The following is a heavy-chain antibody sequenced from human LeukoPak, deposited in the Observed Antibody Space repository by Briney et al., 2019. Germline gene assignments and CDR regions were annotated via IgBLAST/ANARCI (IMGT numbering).Heavy chain of an antibody. Sequence: PSETLSLTCTVSRGSVNSGSYYWSWIRQPPGKVLEWIGYISFSGSTNYNPSLKSRVTISVDTSKNQFSLRLSSVTAADTAVYYCARGRMTGVFDYWGQGTLSTVSS. J-gene: IGHJ4*02. CDR2: ISFSGST. D-gene: IGHD3-9*01. V-gene: IGHV4-61*01. CDR3: ARGRMTGVFDY. CDR1: RGSVNSGSYY.